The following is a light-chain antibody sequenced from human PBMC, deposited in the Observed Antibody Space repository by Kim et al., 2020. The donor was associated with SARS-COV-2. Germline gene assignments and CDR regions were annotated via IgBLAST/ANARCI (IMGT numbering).Light chain of an antibody. CDR1: ALPKQY. Sequence: SYELTQPPSVSVSPGQTARITCSGDALPKQYAYWYQQKPGQAPVLVIYKDSERPSGIPERFSGSSSGTTVTLTISGVQAEDEADYDCQSGDSSGTFYVFGSGTKVTVL. V-gene: IGLV3-25*03. CDR2: KDS. J-gene: IGLJ1*01. CDR3: QSGDSSGTFYV.